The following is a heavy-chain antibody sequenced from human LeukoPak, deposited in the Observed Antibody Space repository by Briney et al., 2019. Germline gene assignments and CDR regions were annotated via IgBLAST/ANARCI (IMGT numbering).Heavy chain of an antibody. CDR3: ARDRDSSGYYGSYAFDI. J-gene: IGHJ3*02. CDR1: GGSISSYY. CDR2: IYYSGST. V-gene: IGHV4-59*01. D-gene: IGHD3-22*01. Sequence: SETLSLTCTASGGSISSYYWSWIRQPPGKGLEWNGYIYYSGSTNYNPSLKSRVTISVDTSKNQFSLKLSSVTAADTAVYYCARDRDSSGYYGSYAFDIWGQGTMVTVSS.